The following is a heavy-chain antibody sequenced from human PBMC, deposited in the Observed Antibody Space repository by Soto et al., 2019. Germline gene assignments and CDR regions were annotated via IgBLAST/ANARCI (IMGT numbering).Heavy chain of an antibody. CDR3: ATGIINWNYVDY. V-gene: IGHV1-24*01. D-gene: IGHD1-1*01. Sequence: QVQLVQSGAEVKKPGASVKVSCKVSGYTLTELSMHWVRQAPGKGLEWMGGFDPEDGETIYAQKFQGRVTMTEDTYTDTAYMDLSSLRSEDTAVYYCATGIINWNYVDYWGQGTLVTVSS. J-gene: IGHJ4*02. CDR2: FDPEDGET. CDR1: GYTLTELS.